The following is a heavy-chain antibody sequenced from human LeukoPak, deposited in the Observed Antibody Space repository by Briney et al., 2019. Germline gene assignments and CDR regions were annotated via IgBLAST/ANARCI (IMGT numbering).Heavy chain of an antibody. D-gene: IGHD6-13*01. Sequence: PSETLSLTCGVSGGSISSSNWWSWVRQPPGKGLEWIGEIYHSGSTNYNPSLKSRVTISLDTSKNQFSLNLSSVTAADTAVYYCVGARIAAAGFSLDNWGQGTLVTVSS. J-gene: IGHJ4*02. CDR2: IYHSGST. CDR1: GGSISSSNW. CDR3: VGARIAAAGFSLDN. V-gene: IGHV4-4*02.